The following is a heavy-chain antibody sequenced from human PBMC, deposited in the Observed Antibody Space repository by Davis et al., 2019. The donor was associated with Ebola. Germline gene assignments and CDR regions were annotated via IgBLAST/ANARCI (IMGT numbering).Heavy chain of an antibody. D-gene: IGHD6-6*01. J-gene: IGHJ4*02. CDR1: GFTFSIYN. CDR3: ARGGIAARQRDYFDY. V-gene: IGHV3-48*01. Sequence: PGGSLRLSCEVSGFTFSIYNMNWVRQAPGKGLEWVSYISSSGSTIYYADSVRGRFTISRDNAKNSLFLQMNSLRAEDTAVYYCARGGIAARQRDYFDYWGQGTLVTVSS. CDR2: ISSSGSTI.